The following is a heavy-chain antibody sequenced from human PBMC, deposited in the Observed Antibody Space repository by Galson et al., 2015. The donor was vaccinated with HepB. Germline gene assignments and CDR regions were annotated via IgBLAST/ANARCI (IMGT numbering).Heavy chain of an antibody. D-gene: IGHD2/OR15-2a*01. CDR3: ARDSRLELHLNNYFSYGMDV. CDR2: FSGYDGST. J-gene: IGHJ6*02. Sequence: SVKVSCKASGYSFTNYGLSWIRQAPGPGLEWMGWFSGYDGSTNYAQKFQGRVTMTADTSTGTAYLELKNLRSDDTAVYYCARDSRLELHLNNYFSYGMDVWGQGTAVTVSS. V-gene: IGHV1-18*01. CDR1: GYSFTNYG.